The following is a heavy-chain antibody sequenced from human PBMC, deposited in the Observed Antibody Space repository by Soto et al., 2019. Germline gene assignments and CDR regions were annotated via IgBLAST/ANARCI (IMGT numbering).Heavy chain of an antibody. V-gene: IGHV3-30*04. Sequence: QVQLVESGGGMVQPGRSLRLSCAASGFSLSNSAMHWVRQAPGKGLEWVSFISSDGRKKYYTDSVKGRFTISSDTSKNTLFLQMNSLRADDTAVFYCARENTGYGDFDYWGQGTLVTVSS. CDR3: ARENTGYGDFDY. CDR1: GFSLSNSA. D-gene: IGHD5-12*01. J-gene: IGHJ4*02. CDR2: ISSDGRKK.